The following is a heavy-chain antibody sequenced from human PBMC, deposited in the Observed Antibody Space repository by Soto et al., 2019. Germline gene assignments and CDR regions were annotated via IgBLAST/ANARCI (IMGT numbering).Heavy chain of an antibody. CDR3: AKDSGYSKVNWFDP. Sequence: GGSLSLSCAASGFPFSSYAMSWVRQAPGKGLEWVSAISGSGGSTYYADSVKGRFTISRDNSKNTLYLQMNSLRAEDTAVYYCAKDSGYSKVNWFDPWGQGTLVTVSS. CDR1: GFPFSSYA. J-gene: IGHJ5*02. V-gene: IGHV3-23*01. CDR2: ISGSGGST. D-gene: IGHD4-4*01.